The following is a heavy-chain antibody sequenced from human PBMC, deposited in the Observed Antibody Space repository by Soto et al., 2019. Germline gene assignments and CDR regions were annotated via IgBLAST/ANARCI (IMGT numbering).Heavy chain of an antibody. V-gene: IGHV1-69*13. CDR2: IIPIFGTA. CDR1: GGTFSSYA. J-gene: IGHJ2*01. D-gene: IGHD4-17*01. Sequence: SVKVSCKASGGTFSSYAISWVRQAPGQGLEWMGGIIPIFGTANYAQKFQGRVTITADESTSTAYMELSSLRSEDTAVYYCARWSQTTVTTFLPWYFELWARATLVTVSS. CDR3: ARWSQTTVTTFLPWYFEL.